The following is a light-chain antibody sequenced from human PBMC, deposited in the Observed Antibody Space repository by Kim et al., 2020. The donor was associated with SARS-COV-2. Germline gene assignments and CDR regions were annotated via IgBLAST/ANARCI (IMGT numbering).Light chain of an antibody. Sequence: DIQMTQSPSTLSASVGDRVTITCRASESISSRLAWYQQKSVKAPKLVIYKASTLESGVPSRFSGSGSGTEFTLTINSLQPDDFETYYCHQFNDYPWTFGQGTKVDIK. CDR3: HQFNDYPWT. CDR2: KAS. CDR1: ESISSR. V-gene: IGKV1-5*03. J-gene: IGKJ1*01.